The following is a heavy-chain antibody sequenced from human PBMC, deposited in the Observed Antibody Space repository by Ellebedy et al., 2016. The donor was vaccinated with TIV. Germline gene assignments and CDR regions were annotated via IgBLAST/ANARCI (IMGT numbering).Heavy chain of an antibody. Sequence: GESLKISCTASGFTFGYYAMSWFRQAPGKGLEWVGFIRSKAYGGTTEYAASVKGRFTISRDDSKSIAYLQMNSLKTEDTAVYYCTRDLTRRYFDWQPLVFDYWGQGTLVTVSS. V-gene: IGHV3-49*03. CDR2: IRSKAYGGTT. J-gene: IGHJ4*02. CDR3: TRDLTRRYFDWQPLVFDY. CDR1: GFTFGYYA. D-gene: IGHD3-9*01.